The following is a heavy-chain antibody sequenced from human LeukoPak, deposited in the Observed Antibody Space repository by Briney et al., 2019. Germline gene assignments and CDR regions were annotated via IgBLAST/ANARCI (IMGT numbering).Heavy chain of an antibody. CDR2: INHSGST. CDR1: GGSFSGYY. Sequence: PSETLSLTCAVYGGSFSGYYWSWIRQPPGKGLEWIGEINHSGSTNYNPSLKSRVTISVDTSKDQFSLKLSSVTAADTAVYYCAGARWLRPIDYWGQGTLVTVSS. V-gene: IGHV4-34*01. J-gene: IGHJ4*02. D-gene: IGHD5-12*01. CDR3: AGARWLRPIDY.